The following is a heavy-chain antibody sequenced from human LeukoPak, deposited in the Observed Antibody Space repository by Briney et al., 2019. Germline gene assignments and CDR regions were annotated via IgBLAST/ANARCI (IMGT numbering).Heavy chain of an antibody. CDR3: ARDVRDSSDYFPHYYYYGMDV. CDR1: GYTFTGYY. CDR2: INPNSGGT. Sequence: ASVKVSCKASGYTFTGYYMHWVRQAPGQGLEWMGWINPNSGGTNYAQKFQGRVTMTRDTSISTAYMELSRLRSDDTAVYYCARDVRDSSDYFPHYYYYGMDVWGQGTTVTVSS. D-gene: IGHD3-22*01. J-gene: IGHJ6*02. V-gene: IGHV1-2*02.